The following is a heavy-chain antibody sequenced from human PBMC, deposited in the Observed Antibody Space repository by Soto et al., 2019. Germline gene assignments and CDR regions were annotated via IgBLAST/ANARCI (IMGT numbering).Heavy chain of an antibody. CDR2: IWSGGSNE. D-gene: IGHD6-19*01. J-gene: IGHJ5*02. CDR3: ARGLSRTVAGHNWFDP. V-gene: IGHV3-33*01. Sequence: GGSLRLSCAASGFTFRSYGMHWVRQAPGKGLEWVAVIWSGGSNENYADSVKGRFTISRDNSKNMLYLQMNSLRAEDTAVYYCARGLSRTVAGHNWFDPWGQGTLVTVSS. CDR1: GFTFRSYG.